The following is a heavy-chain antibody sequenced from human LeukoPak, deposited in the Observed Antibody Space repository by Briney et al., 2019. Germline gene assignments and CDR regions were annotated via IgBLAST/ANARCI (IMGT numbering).Heavy chain of an antibody. V-gene: IGHV3-49*03. Sequence: GGSLRLSCTASGFTFGDYAMSWFRQAPGKGLEWVGFIRSKAYGGTTEYAASVKGRFTISRDDSKSIAYLQMNSLKTEDTAVYYCTREMEWGEMATINADYWGQGTLVTVSS. J-gene: IGHJ4*02. CDR1: GFTFGDYA. CDR2: IRSKAYGGTT. CDR3: TREMEWGEMATINADY. D-gene: IGHD5-24*01.